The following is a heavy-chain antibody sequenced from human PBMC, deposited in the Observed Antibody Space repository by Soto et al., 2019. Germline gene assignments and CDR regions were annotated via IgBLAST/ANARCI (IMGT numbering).Heavy chain of an antibody. Sequence: GGSLRLSCAASGFTFSSYAMSWVRQAPGKGLEWVSAISGSGGSTYYADSVKGRFTISRDNSKNTLYPQMNSLRAEDTAVYYCARDWRVGATGAQWFDPWGQGTLVTVSS. D-gene: IGHD1-26*01. V-gene: IGHV3-23*01. CDR1: GFTFSSYA. CDR2: ISGSGGST. CDR3: ARDWRVGATGAQWFDP. J-gene: IGHJ5*02.